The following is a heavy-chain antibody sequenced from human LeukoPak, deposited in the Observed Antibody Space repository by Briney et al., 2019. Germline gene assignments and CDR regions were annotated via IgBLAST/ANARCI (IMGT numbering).Heavy chain of an antibody. CDR2: ISSSSSYI. V-gene: IGHV3-21*01. CDR3: GRVGARLGAFDI. Sequence: GGCLRLSCAASGFTFSRYSMNWVRQAPGEGLEWVSSISSSSSYIYYADSVKGRFTISRDNAKNSLYLQTRTQRTEDTAVYYCGRVGARLGAFDIWGQGTMVTVSS. D-gene: IGHD6-25*01. J-gene: IGHJ3*02. CDR1: GFTFSRYS.